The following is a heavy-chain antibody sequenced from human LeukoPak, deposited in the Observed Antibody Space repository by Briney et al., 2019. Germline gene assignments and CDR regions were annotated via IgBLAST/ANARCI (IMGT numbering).Heavy chain of an antibody. J-gene: IGHJ6*03. CDR3: ARVPTGTGYYYYYMDV. Sequence: ASVKVSCKASGYTFTGYYMHWVRQAPGQGLEGMGLINPNSGGTNYAQKFQGRVTMTRDTSISTAYMELSRLRSDDTAVYYCARVPTGTGYYYYYMDVWGKGTTVTVSS. D-gene: IGHD1-7*01. CDR1: GYTFTGYY. V-gene: IGHV1-2*02. CDR2: INPNSGGT.